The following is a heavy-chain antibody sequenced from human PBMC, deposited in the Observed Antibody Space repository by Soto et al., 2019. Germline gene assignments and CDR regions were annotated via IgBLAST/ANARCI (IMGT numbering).Heavy chain of an antibody. Sequence: PGGSLRLSCAASGFTFSSYGMHWVRQAPGKGLEWVAVIWYDGSNKYYADSVKGRFTISRDNSKNTLYLQMNSLRAEDTALYYCAKEDSYNFDYWGQGTLVTVSS. J-gene: IGHJ4*02. CDR2: IWYDGSNK. CDR3: AKEDSYNFDY. CDR1: GFTFSSYG. V-gene: IGHV3-33*03. D-gene: IGHD2-21*01.